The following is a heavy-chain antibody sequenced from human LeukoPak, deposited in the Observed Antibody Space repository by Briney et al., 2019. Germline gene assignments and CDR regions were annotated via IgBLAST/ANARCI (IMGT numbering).Heavy chain of an antibody. J-gene: IGHJ5*02. CDR1: GYTFTSYY. Sequence: ASVKVSCKASGYTFTSYYMHWVRQAPGQGLEWMGIINPSGGSTSYAQKFQGRVTMTRDTSISTVYMELSRLKSDDTAVFYCARGLPGGFDPWGQGTLVTVFS. V-gene: IGHV1-46*01. D-gene: IGHD2-2*01. CDR3: ARGLPGGFDP. CDR2: INPSGGST.